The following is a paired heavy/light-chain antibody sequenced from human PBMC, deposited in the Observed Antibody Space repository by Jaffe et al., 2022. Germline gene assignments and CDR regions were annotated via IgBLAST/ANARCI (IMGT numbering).Light chain of an antibody. Sequence: EIVLTQSPATLSLSPGERATLSCGASQSVSSSYLAWYQQKPGLAPRLLIYDASSRATGIPDRFSGSGSGTDFTLTISRLEPEDFAVYYCQQYGSSPPWTFGQGTKVEIK. CDR2: DAS. CDR3: QQYGSSPPWT. J-gene: IGKJ1*01. CDR1: QSVSSSY. V-gene: IGKV3D-20*01.
Heavy chain of an antibody. D-gene: IGHD6-13*01. V-gene: IGHV3-9*01. Sequence: EVQLVESGGGLVQPGRSLRLSCAASGFTFDDYAMHWVRQAPGKGLEWVSGISWNSGSIGYADSVKGRFTISRDNAKNSLYLQMNSLRAEDTALYYCAKARRPFIAAADGAEYFQHWGQGTLVTVSS. J-gene: IGHJ1*01. CDR2: ISWNSGSI. CDR1: GFTFDDYA. CDR3: AKARRPFIAAADGAEYFQH.